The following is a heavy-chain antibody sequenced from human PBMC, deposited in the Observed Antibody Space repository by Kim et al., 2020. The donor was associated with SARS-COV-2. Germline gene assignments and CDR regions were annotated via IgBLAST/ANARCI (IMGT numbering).Heavy chain of an antibody. Sequence: ASVKVSCKASGYTFTGYYMHWVRQAPGQGLEWMGWINPNSGGTNYAQKFQGRVTMTRDTSISTAYMELSRLRSDDTAVYYCARGPFNYYDSSGYYGNFDYWGQGTLVTVSS. CDR3: ARGPFNYYDSSGYYGNFDY. D-gene: IGHD3-22*01. CDR2: INPNSGGT. J-gene: IGHJ4*02. CDR1: GYTFTGYY. V-gene: IGHV1-2*02.